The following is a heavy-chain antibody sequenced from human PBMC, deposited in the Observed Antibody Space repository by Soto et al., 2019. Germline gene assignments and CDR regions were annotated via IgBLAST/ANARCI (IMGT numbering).Heavy chain of an antibody. D-gene: IGHD6-19*01. CDR2: ISGSGGTI. CDR3: ARETGLRSSGWSYYFDF. Sequence: EVQLVESGGGLVQPGGSLRLSCAASGFTLSSYSMHWVRQAPGKGLEWVSYISGSGGTIYYADSVKGRFTISRENAKNSLSVQMNSLRDEDTAVYFGARETGLRSSGWSYYFDFWGQGTRVTVSS. V-gene: IGHV3-48*02. J-gene: IGHJ4*02. CDR1: GFTLSSYS.